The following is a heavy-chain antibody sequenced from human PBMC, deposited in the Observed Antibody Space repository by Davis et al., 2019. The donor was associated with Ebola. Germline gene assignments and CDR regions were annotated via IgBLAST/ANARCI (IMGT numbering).Heavy chain of an antibody. CDR1: GYTFTSYY. CDR3: AKEDIVVVVAATDLYYYGMDV. Sequence: ASVKVSCKASGYTFTSYYMHWVRQAPGQGLEWMGIINPSGGSTSYAQKFQGRVTMTRDTSTSTVYMELSSLSSEDTAVYYCAKEDIVVVVAATDLYYYGMDVWGQGTTVTVSS. V-gene: IGHV1-46*03. J-gene: IGHJ6*02. CDR2: INPSGGST. D-gene: IGHD2-15*01.